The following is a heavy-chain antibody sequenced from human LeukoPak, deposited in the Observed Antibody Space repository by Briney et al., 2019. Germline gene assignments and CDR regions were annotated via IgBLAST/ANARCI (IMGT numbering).Heavy chain of an antibody. D-gene: IGHD3-10*01. V-gene: IGHV5-51*01. J-gene: IGHJ6*03. CDR1: GYSFTSYW. CDR3: ARANDYGSGSYHYYYYYMDV. CDR2: IYPGDSDT. Sequence: GESLKISCKGSGYSFTSYWIGWVRQMPGKGLEWMGIIYPGDSDTRYSPSFQGQVTISADKSISTAYLQWSSLKASDTAMYYCARANDYGSGSYHYYYYYMDVWGKGTTVTVSS.